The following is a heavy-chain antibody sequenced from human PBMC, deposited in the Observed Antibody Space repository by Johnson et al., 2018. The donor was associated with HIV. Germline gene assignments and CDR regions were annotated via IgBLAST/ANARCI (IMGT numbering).Heavy chain of an antibody. J-gene: IGHJ3*02. CDR1: GFTVDDYG. CDR3: ARGGGWATDAFDI. D-gene: IGHD5-12*01. Sequence: VQLVESGGGVVRPGGSLRLSRAVSGFTVDDYGMSWVRQGPGMRLEWVTGFSGSGGSTYYADSVKGRFTISRDNSKNPLYLQMNSRRAEDTAVYYCARGGGWATDAFDIWGQGTMVTVSS. CDR2: FSGSGGST. V-gene: IGHV3-20*04.